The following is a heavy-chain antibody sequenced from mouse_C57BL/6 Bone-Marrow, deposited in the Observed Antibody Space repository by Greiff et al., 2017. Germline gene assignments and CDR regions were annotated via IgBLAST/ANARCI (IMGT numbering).Heavy chain of an antibody. J-gene: IGHJ4*01. CDR2: IWSGGST. CDR1: GFSLTSYG. CDR3: AKNHYGNYYYYAMDY. D-gene: IGHD2-1*01. Sequence: QVQLQQSGPGLVQPSQSLSITCTVSGFSLTSYGVHWVRQPPGKGLEWLGVIWSGGSTDYNAAFISRLSISKDNSKSQVFFKMNSLQADDTAIYYCAKNHYGNYYYYAMDYWGQGTSVTVSS. V-gene: IGHV2-4*01.